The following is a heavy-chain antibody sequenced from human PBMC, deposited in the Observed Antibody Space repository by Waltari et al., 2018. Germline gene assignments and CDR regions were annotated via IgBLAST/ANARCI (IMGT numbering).Heavy chain of an antibody. CDR1: GFTVSSNY. V-gene: IGHV3-53*01. CDR3: ARQRGYCSSTSCYPTYFDF. Sequence: EVQLVESGGGLIQPGGSLRLSCAASGFTVSSNYMSWVRQAPGKGRGGFSVIYSGGSTYYPDSVKGRFTISRDNSKNTLFLQMNSRRAEDTAVYYCARQRGYCSSTSCYPTYFDFWGQGTLVTVSS. D-gene: IGHD2-2*01. CDR2: IYSGGST. J-gene: IGHJ4*02.